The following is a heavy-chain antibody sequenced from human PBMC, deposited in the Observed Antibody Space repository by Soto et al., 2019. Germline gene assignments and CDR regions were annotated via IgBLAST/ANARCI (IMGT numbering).Heavy chain of an antibody. CDR1: GYTFTGYY. CDR2: INPNSGGT. Sequence: ASVKVSCKASGYTFTGYYMHWVRQAPGQGLEWMGWINPNSGGTNYAQKFQGWVTMTRDTSISTAYMELSRLRSDGTAVYYCAVGSDSSSWYYFDYWGQGTLVTVYS. CDR3: AVGSDSSSWYYFDY. V-gene: IGHV1-2*04. D-gene: IGHD6-13*01. J-gene: IGHJ4*02.